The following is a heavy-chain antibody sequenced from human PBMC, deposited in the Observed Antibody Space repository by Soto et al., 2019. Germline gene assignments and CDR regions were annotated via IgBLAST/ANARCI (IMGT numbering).Heavy chain of an antibody. CDR1: GYTFIRYG. J-gene: IGHJ5*02. D-gene: IGHD2-15*01. V-gene: IGHV1-18*01. CDR2: ISTHNGNT. CDR3: VRDEISAAGLDP. Sequence: QVQLVQSGAEVKKPGASVKVSCKASGYTFIRYGISWVRQAPGQGLEWMGWISTHNGNTYYAQNFQGRVTMTSDTPTSTAYTELRSLRSDDTAFSYCVRDEISAAGLDPWGQGTLVTVSS.